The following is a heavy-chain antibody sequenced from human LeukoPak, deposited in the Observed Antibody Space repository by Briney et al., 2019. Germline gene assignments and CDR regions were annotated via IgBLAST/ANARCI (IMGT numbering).Heavy chain of an antibody. J-gene: IGHJ1*01. CDR1: GFTFSDYY. CDR3: ARDPCGADCHDEYFQY. Sequence: PGGSLRLSCAASGFTFSDYYMSWIRQAPGKGLEWISYITSRGSTIYYADSVKGRFTISRDNAKNSLYLQMNSLRAEDTAVYYCARDPCGADCHDEYFQYWGQGTLVTVSS. CDR2: ITSRGSTI. V-gene: IGHV3-11*04. D-gene: IGHD2-21*02.